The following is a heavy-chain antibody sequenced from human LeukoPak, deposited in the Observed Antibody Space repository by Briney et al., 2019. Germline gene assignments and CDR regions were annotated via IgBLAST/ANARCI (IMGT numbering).Heavy chain of an antibody. CDR1: GGSISSSSYY. J-gene: IGHJ6*02. D-gene: IGHD3-10*01. CDR2: IYYSGST. Sequence: PSETLSLTCTVSGGSISSSSYYWGWIRQPPGKGLEWIGSIYYSGSTYYNPSLKSRVTISVDTSENQFSLKLSSVTAADTAVYYCAREAVAGGSGSNYYYYGVDVWGQGTTVTVS. CDR3: AREAVAGGSGSNYYYYGVDV. V-gene: IGHV4-39*07.